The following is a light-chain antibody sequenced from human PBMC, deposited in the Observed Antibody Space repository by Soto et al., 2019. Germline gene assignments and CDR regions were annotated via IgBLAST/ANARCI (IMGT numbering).Light chain of an antibody. Sequence: QAVLTQPASVSGSPGQSITISCTGTSSDVGGYNSVSWYQLHPGKAPKLMIYEVSNRPSGVSNRFSGSKSGNTASLTISGLQAEDEADYYCSSFTSSSTVIFGGGTKLTVL. CDR2: EVS. CDR3: SSFTSSSTVI. J-gene: IGLJ2*01. CDR1: SSDVGGYNS. V-gene: IGLV2-14*01.